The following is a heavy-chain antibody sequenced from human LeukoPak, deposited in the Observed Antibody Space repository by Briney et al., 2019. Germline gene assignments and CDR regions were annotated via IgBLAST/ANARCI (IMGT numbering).Heavy chain of an antibody. CDR3: ARHKIGISVVPTGRKYEYYMDV. CDR1: GYTFTSNW. Sequence: GESLKISCKGSGYTFTSNWLGWVRQMPGKGLEWMGIIYPDDSETRYSPSFQGQVTLSVDKSISTAYLQWSSLKASDSAMYYCARHKIGISVVPTGRKYEYYMDVWGKGTTVTISS. V-gene: IGHV5-51*01. D-gene: IGHD4-23*01. J-gene: IGHJ6*03. CDR2: IYPDDSET.